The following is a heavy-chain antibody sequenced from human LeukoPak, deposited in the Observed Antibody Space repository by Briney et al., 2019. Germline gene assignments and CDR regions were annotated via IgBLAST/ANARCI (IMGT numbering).Heavy chain of an antibody. CDR3: AKPRMTVTTNSDGGFDI. Sequence: GGSLRLSCAASGFTFSSYAMSWVRQAPGKGLEWVSTISGSGGSTYYADSVKGRFTISRDNSKNMVFLQMNSLRAEDTAVYYCAKPRMTVTTNSDGGFDIWGQGTMVTVSS. CDR2: ISGSGGST. J-gene: IGHJ3*02. D-gene: IGHD1-7*01. CDR1: GFTFSSYA. V-gene: IGHV3-23*01.